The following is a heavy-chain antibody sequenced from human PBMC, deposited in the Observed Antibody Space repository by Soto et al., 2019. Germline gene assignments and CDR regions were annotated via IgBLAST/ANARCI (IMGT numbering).Heavy chain of an antibody. D-gene: IGHD3-3*01. CDR3: AKGPTIFGVVITFEYYYGMDV. CDR1: GFILSSSA. V-gene: IGHV3-23*01. J-gene: IGHJ6*02. Sequence: EVQVLESGGGVVQAGGSLRLSCAASGFILSSSAMSWVRQAPGKGLEWVSAISGSGTSTYYADSVKGRFTISGDNSKNTVYLQMNSLRAEDKAVYYCAKGPTIFGVVITFEYYYGMDVWGQGTTVTVSS. CDR2: ISGSGTST.